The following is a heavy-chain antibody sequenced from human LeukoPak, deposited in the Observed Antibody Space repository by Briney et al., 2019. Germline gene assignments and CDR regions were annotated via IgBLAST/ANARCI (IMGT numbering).Heavy chain of an antibody. V-gene: IGHV1-69*04. CDR1: GGTFSSYT. CDR3: ARDHQVGHYYGSGTGGSWFDP. Sequence: SVKVSCKASGGTFSSYTISWVRQAPGQGLEWMGRIIPILGIANYAQKFQGRVTITADKSTSTAYMELSSLRSEDTAVYYCARDHQVGHYYGSGTGGSWFDPWGQGALVTVSS. J-gene: IGHJ5*02. D-gene: IGHD3-10*01. CDR2: IIPILGIA.